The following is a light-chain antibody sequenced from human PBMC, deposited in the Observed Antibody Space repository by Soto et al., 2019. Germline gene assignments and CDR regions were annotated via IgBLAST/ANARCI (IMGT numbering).Light chain of an antibody. J-gene: IGLJ2*01. CDR3: QSYDSSLSGSGVV. CDR2: GNS. CDR1: SSNIGAGYD. Sequence: QSALTQPRSVSGSPGQRVTISCTGSSSNIGAGYDVHWYQQLPGTAPKLLIYGNSNRPSGVPDRFSGSKSGTSASLAITGLQAEDEADYYCQSYDSSLSGSGVVFGGGTKLTVL. V-gene: IGLV1-40*01.